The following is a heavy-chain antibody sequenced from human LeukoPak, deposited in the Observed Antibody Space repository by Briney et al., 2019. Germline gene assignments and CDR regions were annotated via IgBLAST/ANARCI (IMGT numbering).Heavy chain of an antibody. J-gene: IGHJ3*02. CDR2: IYYSGST. V-gene: IGHV4-59*12. D-gene: IGHD2-2*01. Sequence: SETLSLTCTVSGGSISSYYWSWIRQPPGKGLEWIGYIYYSGSTNYNPSLKSRVTISVDTSKNQFSLKLSSVTAADTAVYYCAGAIQRYCSSTSCYYDAFDIWGQGTMATVSS. CDR3: AGAIQRYCSSTSCYYDAFDI. CDR1: GGSISSYY.